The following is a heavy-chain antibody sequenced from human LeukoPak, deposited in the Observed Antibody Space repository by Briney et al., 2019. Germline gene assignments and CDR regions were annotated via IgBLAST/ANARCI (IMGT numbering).Heavy chain of an antibody. J-gene: IGHJ5*02. Sequence: SETLSLTCTVSGGSISSNSYYWGWIRQPPGKGLEWIGSIYYSGSTNYNPSLKSRVTISVDTSKNQFSLKLSSVTAADTAVYYCARGGGYDYVWGSYRYTRWFDPWGQGTLVTVSS. D-gene: IGHD3-16*02. CDR1: GGSISSNSYY. V-gene: IGHV4-39*07. CDR3: ARGGGYDYVWGSYRYTRWFDP. CDR2: IYYSGST.